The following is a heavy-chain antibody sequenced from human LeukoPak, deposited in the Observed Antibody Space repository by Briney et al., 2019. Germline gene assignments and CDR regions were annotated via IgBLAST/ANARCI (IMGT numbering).Heavy chain of an antibody. V-gene: IGHV3-23*01. J-gene: IGHJ4*02. CDR2: ISGSGGST. CDR3: AKVENGNRYYDFWSGYYDGFDY. D-gene: IGHD3-3*01. Sequence: PAGGSLRLSCAASGFTFSSYAMSWVRQAPGKGLEWVSAISGSGGSTYYADSVKGRFTISRDNSKNTLYLQMNSLRAEDTAVYYCAKVENGNRYYDFWSGYYDGFDYWGQGTLVTVSS. CDR1: GFTFSSYA.